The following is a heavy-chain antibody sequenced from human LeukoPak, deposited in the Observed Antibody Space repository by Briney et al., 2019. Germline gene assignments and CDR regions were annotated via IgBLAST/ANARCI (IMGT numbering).Heavy chain of an antibody. V-gene: IGHV3-30-3*01. Sequence: PPGGSLRLSCAASGFTFSSYAMHWVRQAPGKGLEWVAVISYDGSNKYYADSVKGRFTISRDNPKNTLYLQMNSLRAEDTAVYYCARAGIVGALDYWGQGTLVTVSS. J-gene: IGHJ4*02. CDR1: GFTFSSYA. D-gene: IGHD1-26*01. CDR2: ISYDGSNK. CDR3: ARAGIVGALDY.